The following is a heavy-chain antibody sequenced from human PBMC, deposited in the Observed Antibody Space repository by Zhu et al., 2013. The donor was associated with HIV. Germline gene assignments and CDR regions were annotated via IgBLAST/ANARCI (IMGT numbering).Heavy chain of an antibody. D-gene: IGHD3-22*01. J-gene: IGHJ4*02. CDR2: IMPLLGTP. Sequence: QVQLVQSGAEVKKPGSSVKVSCKASGGSFSTYIISWVRQAPGQGLEWMGGIMPLLGTPNYAQNFQGRVTITADESTSTAYMELTSLRSEDTAVFYCATLGYYYDSSDSLYYSDFWGPGNPGHRLL. CDR3: ATLGYYYDSSDSLYYSDF. CDR1: GGSFSTYI. V-gene: IGHV1-69*01.